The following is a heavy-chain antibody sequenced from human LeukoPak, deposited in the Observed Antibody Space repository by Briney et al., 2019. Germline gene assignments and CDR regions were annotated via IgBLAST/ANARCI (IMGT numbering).Heavy chain of an antibody. CDR3: ARGRLSSGWYDD. CDR1: GFIFTDYY. V-gene: IGHV3-11*06. Sequence: GGSLRLSCAASGFIFTDYYMSWVRQAPGKGLEWVSFIDSGSTSTKYADSVKGRFSISRDNAKNTLYLHMNSLRAEDMAVYCCARGRLSSGWYDDWGQGTLVTVSS. J-gene: IGHJ4*02. CDR2: IDSGSTST. D-gene: IGHD6-19*01.